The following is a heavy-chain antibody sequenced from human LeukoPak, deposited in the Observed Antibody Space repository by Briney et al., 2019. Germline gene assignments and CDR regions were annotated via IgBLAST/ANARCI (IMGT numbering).Heavy chain of an antibody. D-gene: IGHD3-22*01. CDR1: GYTFTSYY. CDR3: ASPTPTTYYYDSSGYYSKAFDI. Sequence: ASVKVSCKASGYTFTSYYMHWVRQAPGQGLEWMGGIIPIFGTANYAQKFQGRVTITADESTSTAYMELSSLRSEDTAVYYCASPTPTTYYYDSSGYYSKAFDIWGQGTMVTVSS. V-gene: IGHV1-69*13. J-gene: IGHJ3*02. CDR2: IIPIFGTA.